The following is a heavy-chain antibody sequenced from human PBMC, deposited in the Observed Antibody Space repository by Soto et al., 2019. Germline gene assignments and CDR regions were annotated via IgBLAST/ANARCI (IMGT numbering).Heavy chain of an antibody. Sequence: PGESLKISCAASGFTFSSYGMHWVRQAPGKGLEWVAVIWFDGSNKFYADSVKGRFTTSRDNSKNTVSLQMNSLRDEDSAAYYCATTGPYWGQGTLVTVSS. CDR1: GFTFSSYG. V-gene: IGHV3-33*01. CDR2: IWFDGSNK. CDR3: ATTGPY. J-gene: IGHJ4*02.